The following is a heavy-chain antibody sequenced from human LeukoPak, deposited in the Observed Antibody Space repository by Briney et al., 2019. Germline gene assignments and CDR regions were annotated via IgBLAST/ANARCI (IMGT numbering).Heavy chain of an antibody. CDR3: ARGRYGYSSGWYFDY. CDR1: GGSISSYY. Sequence: SETLSLTCTVSGGSISSYYWSWIRQPAGKGLEWIGRIYTSGSTNYNPSLKSRVTMSVDTSKNQFSLKLSSVTAADTAVYYCARGRYGYSSGWYFDYWGQGTLVTVSS. V-gene: IGHV4-4*07. CDR2: IYTSGST. J-gene: IGHJ4*02. D-gene: IGHD6-19*01.